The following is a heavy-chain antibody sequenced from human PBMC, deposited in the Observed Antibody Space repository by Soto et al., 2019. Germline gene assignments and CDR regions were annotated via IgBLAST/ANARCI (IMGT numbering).Heavy chain of an antibody. D-gene: IGHD2-15*01. J-gene: IGHJ5*02. CDR3: ARVEGYCSGGSCYSADNWFDP. CDR1: GGSVSSGSYY. V-gene: IGHV4-61*01. Sequence: QVQLQESGQGLVKPSETLSLTCTVSGGSVSSGSYYWSWIRQPPGKGLEWIGYIYYSGSTNYNPSFKSRVPISVDTSKNQFSLKLSSVTAADTAVYYCARVEGYCSGGSCYSADNWFDPWGQGTLVTVSS. CDR2: IYYSGST.